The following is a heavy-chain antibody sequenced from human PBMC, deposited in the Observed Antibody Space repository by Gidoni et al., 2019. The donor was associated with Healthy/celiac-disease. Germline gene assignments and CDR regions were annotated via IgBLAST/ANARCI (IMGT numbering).Heavy chain of an antibody. D-gene: IGHD3-9*01. J-gene: IGHJ2*01. V-gene: IGHV3-23*01. CDR1: GFTFSSYA. Sequence: EVQLLESGGGLVQPGGSLRLSCSASGFTFSSYAMSWVRQAPGKGLGWVSDIRGSGDSTYYANSVKGRFTISRDNSKNTLYRQMNSLRAEDTAVYYCAKVPIISGYYASRQDWYFDLWGRGTLVTVSS. CDR3: AKVPIISGYYASRQDWYFDL. CDR2: IRGSGDST.